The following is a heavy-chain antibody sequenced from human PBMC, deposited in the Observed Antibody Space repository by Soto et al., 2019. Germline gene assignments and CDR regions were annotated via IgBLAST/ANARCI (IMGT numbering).Heavy chain of an antibody. CDR3: AREVGVVVTATGLGY. CDR2: IYSGGST. J-gene: IGHJ4*02. V-gene: IGHV3-66*01. D-gene: IGHD2-21*02. CDR1: GFTVSSNY. Sequence: EVQLVESGGGLVQPGGSLRLSCAASGFTVSSNYRSWVRQAPGKGLEWVSVIYSGGSTYYADSVKGRFTISRDNSKNTLYLQMNSLRAEDTAVYYCAREVGVVVTATGLGYWGQGTLVTVSS.